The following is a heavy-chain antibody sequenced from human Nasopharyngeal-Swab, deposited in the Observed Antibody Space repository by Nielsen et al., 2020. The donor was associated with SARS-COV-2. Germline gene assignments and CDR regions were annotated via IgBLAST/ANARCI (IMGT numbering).Heavy chain of an antibody. J-gene: IGHJ3*02. CDR1: GGSFSGYY. CDR3: ARGKEYQPLFDAFDI. Sequence: SQTLSLTCAVYGGSFSGYYWSWIRQPPGKGLEWIGEINHSGSTNYNPSLKSRVTISVDTSKNQFSLKLSSVTAADTAVYYCARGKEYQPLFDAFDIWGQGTMVTVSS. D-gene: IGHD2-2*01. V-gene: IGHV4-34*01. CDR2: INHSGST.